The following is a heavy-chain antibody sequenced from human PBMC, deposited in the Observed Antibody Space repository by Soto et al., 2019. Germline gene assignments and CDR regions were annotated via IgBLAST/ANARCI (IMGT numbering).Heavy chain of an antibody. CDR3: ASIRYSSSWPYYYDYYGVDV. D-gene: IGHD6-13*01. CDR1: GGSISSCDYY. Sequence: SETLSLTCTVSGGSISSCDYYWSWIRQPPGKGLEWIGYIYYSGSTYYNPSLKSRVTISVDTSKNQFSLKLSSVTAADTAVYYCASIRYSSSWPYYYDYYGVDVWGQGTTDIVSS. CDR2: IYYSGST. V-gene: IGHV4-30-4*01. J-gene: IGHJ6*02.